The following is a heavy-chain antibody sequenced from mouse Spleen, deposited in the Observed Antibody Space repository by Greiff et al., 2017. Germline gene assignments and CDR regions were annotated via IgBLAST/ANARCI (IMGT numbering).Heavy chain of an antibody. CDR1: GFSLTSYG. CDR3: ASGGAYYGNYEGFAY. Sequence: QVQLKQSGPGLVQPSQSLSITCTVSGFSLTSYGVHWVRQSPGKGLEWLGVIWSGGSTDYNAAFISRLSISKDNSKSQVFFKMNSLQADDTAIYYCASGGAYYGNYEGFAYWGQGTLVTVSA. D-gene: IGHD2-10*01. V-gene: IGHV2-2*01. J-gene: IGHJ3*01. CDR2: IWSGGST.